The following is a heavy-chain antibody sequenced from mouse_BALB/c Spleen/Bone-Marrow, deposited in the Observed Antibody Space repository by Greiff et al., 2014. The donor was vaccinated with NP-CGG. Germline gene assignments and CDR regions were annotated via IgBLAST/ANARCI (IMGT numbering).Heavy chain of an antibody. CDR2: ISFDGTN. CDR3: ARTYYRYGAYYFDT. Sequence: EVQRVESGPGLVKPSQSLSLTCSVTGYSITSSYFWNWIRQFPGNKLEWMGYISFDGTNNYNPSLKNRISITRDTSKNQFFLKLSSVTTEDTATFYCARTYYRYGAYYFDTWGQGTTLTVSS. J-gene: IGHJ2*01. D-gene: IGHD2-14*01. CDR1: GYSITSSYF. V-gene: IGHV3-6*02.